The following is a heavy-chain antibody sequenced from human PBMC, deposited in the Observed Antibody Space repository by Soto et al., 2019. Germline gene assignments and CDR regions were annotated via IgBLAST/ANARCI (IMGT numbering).Heavy chain of an antibody. CDR2: ISYDGSNK. V-gene: IGHV3-30*18. CDR3: AKGHSGYDLLFFDI. J-gene: IGHJ3*02. Sequence: GGPLRLSCAASGFTFSSYGMHWVRQAPGKGLEWVAVISYDGSNKYYADSVKGRFTISRDNSKNTLYLQMNSLRAEDTAVYYCAKGHSGYDLLFFDIWGQGTMVTVSS. D-gene: IGHD5-12*01. CDR1: GFTFSSYG.